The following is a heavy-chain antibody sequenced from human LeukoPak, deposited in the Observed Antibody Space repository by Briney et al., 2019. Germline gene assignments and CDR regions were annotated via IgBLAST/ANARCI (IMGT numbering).Heavy chain of an antibody. CDR1: GFTFSSYA. CDR2: ISYDGSNK. V-gene: IGHV3-30*04. D-gene: IGHD2-15*01. J-gene: IGHJ3*02. Sequence: PGGSLRLSCAASGFTFSSYAMHWVRQAPGKGLEWVAVISYDGSNKYYADSVKGRFTISRDNSKNTLYLQMNSLRAEDTAVYYCARDCSGGSCYSGYAFDIWGQGTMVTVSS. CDR3: ARDCSGGSCYSGYAFDI.